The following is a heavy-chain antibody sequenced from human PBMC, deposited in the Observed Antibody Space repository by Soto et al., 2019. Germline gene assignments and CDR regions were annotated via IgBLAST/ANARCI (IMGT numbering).Heavy chain of an antibody. D-gene: IGHD4-17*01. Sequence: GESLKISCKGSGYSFTDYKLHWVRQAPGQGLEWMGWVDPNGGGSNSAQKFQGSVTMTWDTSITTAYLDLTRLTTNDTATYFCATWVDYGDFEGFDFWGQGTLVTVSS. CDR3: ATWVDYGDFEGFDF. CDR1: GYSFTDYK. J-gene: IGHJ4*02. CDR2: VDPNGGGS. V-gene: IGHV1-2*04.